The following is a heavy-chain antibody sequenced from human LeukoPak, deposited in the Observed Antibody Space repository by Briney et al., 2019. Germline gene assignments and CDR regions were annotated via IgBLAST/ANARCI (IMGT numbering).Heavy chain of an antibody. D-gene: IGHD3-22*01. CDR2: IYYSGST. J-gene: IGHJ4*02. CDR1: GGSISSSSYY. Sequence: SSETLSLTCTVSGGSISSSSYYWGWIRQPPGKGLEWIGSIYYSGSTYYNPSLKSRVTISVDTSKNQFSLELSSVTAADTAVYYCARGIMVHYYDSSGYGPFDYWGQGTLVTVSS. V-gene: IGHV4-39*07. CDR3: ARGIMVHYYDSSGYGPFDY.